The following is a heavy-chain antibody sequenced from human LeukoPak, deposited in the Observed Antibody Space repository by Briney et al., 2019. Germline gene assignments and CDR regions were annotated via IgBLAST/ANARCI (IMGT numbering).Heavy chain of an antibody. CDR3: AGVPPIGYCSGGSCKNFDY. Sequence: ASVKVSCKASGYTFTSYGTSWVRQAPGQGLEWMGWISAYNGNTNYAQKLQGRVTMTTDTSTSTAYMELRSLRSDDTAVYYCAGVPPIGYCSGGSCKNFDYWGQGTLVTVSS. CDR1: GYTFTSYG. CDR2: ISAYNGNT. V-gene: IGHV1-18*01. D-gene: IGHD2-15*01. J-gene: IGHJ4*02.